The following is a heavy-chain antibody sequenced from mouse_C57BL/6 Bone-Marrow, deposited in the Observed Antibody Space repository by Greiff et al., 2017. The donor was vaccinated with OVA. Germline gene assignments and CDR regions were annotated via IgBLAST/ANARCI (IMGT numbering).Heavy chain of an antibody. D-gene: IGHD2-2*01. CDR2: IYPGSGNT. J-gene: IGHJ2*01. CDR3: ASVGDGYDEHFNY. V-gene: IGHV1-76*01. CDR1: GYTFTDYY. Sequence: QVQLKQSGAELVRPGASVKLSCKASGYTFTDYYINWVKQRPGQGLEWIARIYPGSGNTYYNEKFKGKATLTAEKSSSTAYMQHSSLTSEDSAVYFCASVGDGYDEHFNYGGQGTT.